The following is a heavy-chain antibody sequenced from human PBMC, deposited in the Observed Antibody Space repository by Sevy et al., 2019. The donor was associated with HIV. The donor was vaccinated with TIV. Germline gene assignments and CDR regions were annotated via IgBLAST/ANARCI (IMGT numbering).Heavy chain of an antibody. CDR1: GYTFSNYG. Sequence: ASVKVSCEASGYTFSNYGISWVRQAPGQGLEWMGWVSAYTGNTNYAQKFQGRVTMTTDTSTRTAYMELRSLRSDDTAMYYCARDSIPMFQGVIITPYYYGMDVWGQGTTVTVSS. J-gene: IGHJ6*02. CDR3: ARDSIPMFQGVIITPYYYGMDV. D-gene: IGHD3-10*01. V-gene: IGHV1-18*01. CDR2: VSAYTGNT.